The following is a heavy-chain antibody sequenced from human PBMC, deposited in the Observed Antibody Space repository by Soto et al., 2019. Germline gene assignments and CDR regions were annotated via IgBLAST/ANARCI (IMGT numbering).Heavy chain of an antibody. D-gene: IGHD2-2*02. CDR3: AMEYCSSTSCDRDY. CDR1: GGTFSSYT. J-gene: IGHJ4*02. CDR2: IIPILGIA. Sequence: QVQLVQSGAEVKKPGSSVKVSCKASGGTFSSYTISWVRQAPGQGLEWMGRIIPILGIANYAQKFKGRVTTTAGKSTSTAYMELSSLRSEDTAVYYCAMEYCSSTSCDRDYWGQGTLVTVSS. V-gene: IGHV1-69*02.